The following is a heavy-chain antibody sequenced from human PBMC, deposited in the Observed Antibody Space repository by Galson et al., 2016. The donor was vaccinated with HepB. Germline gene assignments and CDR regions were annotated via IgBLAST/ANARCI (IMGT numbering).Heavy chain of an antibody. CDR1: GFPFSTRA. Sequence: LRLSCAASGFPFSTRAMHWVRQAPGKGLEWLALIWFDGSHTFYADSAKGRFTISRDNSKDALYLQMNSLRAEDTAVYYYARDLSPYCSGGVCYADFWGQGALVTVSS. CDR3: ARDLSPYCSGGVCYADF. D-gene: IGHD2-8*02. J-gene: IGHJ4*02. CDR2: IWFDGSHT. V-gene: IGHV3-33*01.